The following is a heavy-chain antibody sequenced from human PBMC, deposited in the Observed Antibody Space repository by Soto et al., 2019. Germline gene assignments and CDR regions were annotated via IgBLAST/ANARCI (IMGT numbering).Heavy chain of an antibody. D-gene: IGHD4-17*01. V-gene: IGHV5-51*01. Sequence: EVQLVQSGAEVKKPGESLKISCKGSGYTFTSFWIAWVRQMPGKGLEWMGMIYPSDSDTRYSPSFQGQVTISADKSLNTAYLHWSSLRASDTAMYYCARSFGDYAIDPWGQGTLVTVSS. J-gene: IGHJ5*02. CDR3: ARSFGDYAIDP. CDR1: GYTFTSFW. CDR2: IYPSDSDT.